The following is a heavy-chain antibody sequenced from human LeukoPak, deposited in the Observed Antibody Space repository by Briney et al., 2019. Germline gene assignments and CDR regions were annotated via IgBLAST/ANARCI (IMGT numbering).Heavy chain of an antibody. J-gene: IGHJ3*02. CDR2: IYPGDSDA. CDR1: GYSFTIYW. D-gene: IGHD6-13*01. Sequence: GESLKISCKGSGYSFTIYWIGWVHQMPGKGLKWMGIIYPGDSDARYSPSFQGQVTISADKSISTAYLQWSSLKASDTAMYYCARRKAAAGTGDAFDIWGQGTMVTVSS. V-gene: IGHV5-51*07. CDR3: ARRKAAAGTGDAFDI.